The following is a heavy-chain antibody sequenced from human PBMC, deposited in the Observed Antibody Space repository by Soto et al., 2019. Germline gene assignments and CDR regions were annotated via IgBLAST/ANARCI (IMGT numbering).Heavy chain of an antibody. CDR3: ARDSDFSWHCSSTSCYFDP. D-gene: IGHD2-2*01. J-gene: IGHJ5*02. Sequence: QVQLVQSGAEVKKPGASVKVSCKASGYTFTSYAMHWVRQAPGQRLEWMGWINAGNGNTKYSQKFQGRVTITRDTSASTAYMELSSLRSEDTAVYYCARDSDFSWHCSSTSCYFDPWGQGTLVTVSS. CDR1: GYTFTSYA. CDR2: INAGNGNT. V-gene: IGHV1-3*01.